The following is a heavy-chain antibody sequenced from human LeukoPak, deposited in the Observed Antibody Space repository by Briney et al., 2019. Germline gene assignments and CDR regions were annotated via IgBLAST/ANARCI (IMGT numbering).Heavy chain of an antibody. CDR3: AKYLGYCSGGSCYYLDY. Sequence: PGGSLRLSCAASGFTFSSYAMSWVRQAPGKGLEWVSAISGSGGSTYYADSVKGRFTISRDNSKNTLYLQMNSLRAEDTAVYYCAKYLGYCSGGSCYYLDYWGQGTLVTVSS. CDR2: ISGSGGST. CDR1: GFTFSSYA. V-gene: IGHV3-23*01. D-gene: IGHD2-15*01. J-gene: IGHJ4*02.